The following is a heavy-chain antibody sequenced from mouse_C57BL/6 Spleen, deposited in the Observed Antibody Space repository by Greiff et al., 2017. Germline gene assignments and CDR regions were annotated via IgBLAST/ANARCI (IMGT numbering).Heavy chain of an antibody. CDR1: GYTFTSYD. V-gene: IGHV1-85*01. J-gene: IGHJ3*01. CDR2: IYPRDGST. Sequence: QVQLQQSGPELVKPGASVKLSCKASGYTFTSYDINWVKQRPGQGLEWIGWIYPRDGSTKYNEKFKGKATLTVDTSSSTAYMELHSLTSEDSAVYFCAREGNYDGYPAWFAYWGQGTLVTVSA. D-gene: IGHD2-3*01. CDR3: AREGNYDGYPAWFAY.